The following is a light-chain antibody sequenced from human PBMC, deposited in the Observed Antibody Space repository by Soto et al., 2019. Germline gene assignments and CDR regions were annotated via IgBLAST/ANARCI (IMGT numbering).Light chain of an antibody. CDR1: RSVSSSY. Sequence: EIVLTQSPGTLSLSPGERVILSCRASRSVSSSYLAWYQQRPGQAPRLLIYGASTRATGIPDRFSGSGSGTDFTLTISRLEPEDFAVYYCQQYDSYSFGQGTKLEI. CDR2: GAS. CDR3: QQYDSYS. J-gene: IGKJ2*01. V-gene: IGKV3-20*01.